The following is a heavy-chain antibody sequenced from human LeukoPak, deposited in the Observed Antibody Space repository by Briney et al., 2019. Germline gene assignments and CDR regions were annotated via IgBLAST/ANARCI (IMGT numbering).Heavy chain of an antibody. CDR1: GFTFSDYY. Sequence: GGSLRLSCAASGFTFSDYYMSWIRQAPGKGLEWVSYISSSGSTIYYADSVKGRFTISRDNAKNSLYLQMNSLRAEDTAVYYCARDRCSSTSCYANYYYHMDVWGKGTTVTVSS. J-gene: IGHJ6*03. CDR3: ARDRCSSTSCYANYYYHMDV. CDR2: ISSSGSTI. D-gene: IGHD2-2*01. V-gene: IGHV3-11*01.